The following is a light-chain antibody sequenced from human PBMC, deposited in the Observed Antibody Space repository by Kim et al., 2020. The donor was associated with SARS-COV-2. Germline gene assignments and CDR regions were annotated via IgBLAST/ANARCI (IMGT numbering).Light chain of an antibody. CDR2: DVT. CDR3: SSYAGASTVV. Sequence: GQSVTISCTGTSNDVCVYNYVSWFQQHPGKAPKLMIYDVTLRPSGVPDRFSGSKSGNTASLTVSGLQAEDEADYLCSSYAGASTVVFGGGTQLTVL. J-gene: IGLJ2*01. CDR1: SNDVCVYNY. V-gene: IGLV2-11*03.